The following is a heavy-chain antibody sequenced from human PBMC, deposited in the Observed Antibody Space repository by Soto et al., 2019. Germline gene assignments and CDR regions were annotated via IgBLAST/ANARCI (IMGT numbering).Heavy chain of an antibody. CDR3: ARRSSSWYFDS. CDR1: GFTFSSYA. D-gene: IGHD6-13*01. J-gene: IGHJ4*02. CDR2: ISGSGDST. V-gene: IGHV3-23*01. Sequence: EVQLLESGGGLVQPGGSLRLSCAASGFTFSSYAMNWVRQAPGKGLEWVSVISGSGDSTYYADSVKGRFTISRDNSKNTLYLQMNSLRAEDTAVYYCARRSSSWYFDSWGQGTLVNVSS.